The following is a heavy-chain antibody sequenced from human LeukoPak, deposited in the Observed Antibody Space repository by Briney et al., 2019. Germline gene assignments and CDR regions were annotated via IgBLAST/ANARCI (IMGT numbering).Heavy chain of an antibody. Sequence: SETLSLTCAVYGGSFSGYYWSWIRQPPGKGLEWIGEINHSGSTNYNQSLKSRVTISVDTSKNQFSLKLSSVTAADTAVYYCARHAGGISATGTRPFDYWGQGTLVTVSS. CDR1: GGSFSGYY. V-gene: IGHV4-34*01. CDR3: ARHAGGISATGTRPFDY. D-gene: IGHD6-13*01. J-gene: IGHJ4*02. CDR2: INHSGST.